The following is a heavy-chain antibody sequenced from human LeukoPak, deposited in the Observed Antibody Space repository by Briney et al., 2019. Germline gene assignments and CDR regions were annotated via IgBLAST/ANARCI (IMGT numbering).Heavy chain of an antibody. CDR3: AEDVGRTGTNCFDP. CDR1: GDTFTANY. CDR2: INLNTGYT. V-gene: IGHV1-2*02. J-gene: IGHJ5*02. D-gene: IGHD1-1*01. Sequence: ASVKVSCKPSGDTFTANYLHWVRQAPGQGLEWLGWINLNTGYTKYAQKFQGRVTMTRDTSTSSAFMELSRLRSDDTAVNFCAEDVGRTGTNCFDPWGQGTLVTVSS.